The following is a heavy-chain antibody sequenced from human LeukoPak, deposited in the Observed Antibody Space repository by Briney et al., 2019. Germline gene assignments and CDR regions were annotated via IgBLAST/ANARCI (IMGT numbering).Heavy chain of an antibody. CDR1: GFSFSNYN. V-gene: IGHV3-48*01. J-gene: IGHJ6*02. CDR3: ARHRGGYEIYYYGMDV. Sequence: GGSLRLSCAASGFSFSNYNMNRFRQAPGKWLEWVSYIRTRSSTVYYADSVKGRFTISRDNSKNTLYLQMNSLRAEDTAVYYCARHRGGYEIYYYGMDVWGQGTTVTVSS. D-gene: IGHD3-10*01. CDR2: IRTRSSTV.